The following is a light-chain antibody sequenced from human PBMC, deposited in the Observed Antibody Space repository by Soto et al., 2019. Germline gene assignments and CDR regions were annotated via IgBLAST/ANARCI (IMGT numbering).Light chain of an antibody. CDR2: DTS. Sequence: EIVLTQSPATLSLSPGQRATLSCRASQSVSSYLAWYQQKPGQAPRLLIYDTSNRATGIPARFSGSGSGTDFTLTISSLEPEDFAVYYCQHRSGRWTFGQGTKVEIK. CDR3: QHRSGRWT. V-gene: IGKV3-11*01. CDR1: QSVSSY. J-gene: IGKJ1*01.